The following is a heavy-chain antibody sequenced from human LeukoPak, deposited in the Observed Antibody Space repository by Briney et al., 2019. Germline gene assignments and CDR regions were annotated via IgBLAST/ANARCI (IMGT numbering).Heavy chain of an antibody. CDR2: ISRSSSYI. D-gene: IGHD1-7*01. CDR3: ASGITGTTSAFDC. V-gene: IGHV3-21*01. CDR1: GFTFSTYS. J-gene: IGHJ4*02. Sequence: GGSLRLSCAASGFTFSTYSMNWVRQAPGKGLEWVSSISRSSSYIYYADSLKGRFTISRDNAKNSLYLQMNSLRAEDTAVYYCASGITGTTSAFDCWGQGTLVTVSS.